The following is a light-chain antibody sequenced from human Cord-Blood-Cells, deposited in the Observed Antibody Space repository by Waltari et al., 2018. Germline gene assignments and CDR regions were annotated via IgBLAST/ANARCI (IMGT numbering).Light chain of an antibody. CDR1: SGSLASNY. CDR2: EDN. J-gene: IGLJ3*02. CDR3: QSYDSSNHWV. V-gene: IGLV6-57*01. Sequence: NFMLTQPHSVSESPGKTVTISCTRSSGSLASNYVPWYQQRPGRSPPTVLYEDNQRPSGVPDRFSGSIDSSSNSASLTISGLKTEDEADYYCQSYDSSNHWVFGGGTKLTVL.